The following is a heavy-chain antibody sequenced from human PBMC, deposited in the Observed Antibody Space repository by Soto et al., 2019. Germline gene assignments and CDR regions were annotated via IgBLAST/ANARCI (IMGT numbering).Heavy chain of an antibody. J-gene: IGHJ6*02. CDR2: IIPIFGTT. CDR1: GGTFSSYA. D-gene: IGHD2-15*01. V-gene: IGHV1-69*12. Sequence: QVQLVQSGAEVKKPGSSVKVSCKASGGTFSSYAISWVRQAPGQGLEWMGGIIPIFGTTTYAQKFQGRVTITADEYTSRAYRELGRLRSEDTAVYYCARDIVVVVAGAGDYYGMDVWGQGTTVTVSS. CDR3: ARDIVVVVAGAGDYYGMDV.